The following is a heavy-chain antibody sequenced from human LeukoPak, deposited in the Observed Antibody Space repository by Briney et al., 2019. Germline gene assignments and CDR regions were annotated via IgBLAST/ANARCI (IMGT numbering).Heavy chain of an antibody. Sequence: GESLRLSCAASGFTFSSYSMNWVRQAPGKGLEWVSSISSSSSYIYYADSVKGRFTISRDNAKNSLYLQMNSLRAEDTAVYYCARDLYSSSWYFDYWGQGTLVTVSS. CDR2: ISSSSSYI. J-gene: IGHJ4*02. V-gene: IGHV3-21*01. CDR3: ARDLYSSSWYFDY. CDR1: GFTFSSYS. D-gene: IGHD6-13*01.